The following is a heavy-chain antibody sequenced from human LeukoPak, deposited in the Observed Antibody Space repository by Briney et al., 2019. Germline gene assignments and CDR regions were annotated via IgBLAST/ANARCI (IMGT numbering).Heavy chain of an antibody. Sequence: SETLSLTCTVSGGSISSSSYYWGWIRQPPGKGLEWIGSIYYSGSTYYNPSLKSRVTISVDTSKNQFSLKLSSVTAADTAVYYCASDSNSWYGYYFDYWGQGTLVTVSS. J-gene: IGHJ4*02. D-gene: IGHD6-13*01. V-gene: IGHV4-39*01. CDR3: ASDSNSWYGYYFDY. CDR1: GGSISSSSYY. CDR2: IYYSGST.